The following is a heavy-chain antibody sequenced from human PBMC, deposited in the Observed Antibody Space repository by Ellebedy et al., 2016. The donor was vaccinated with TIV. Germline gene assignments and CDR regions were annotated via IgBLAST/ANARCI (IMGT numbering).Heavy chain of an antibody. Sequence: GESLKISXAASGYTFSNYGMQWVRPTPGKGLEWVAVIWYDGSNKYYGDSMKGRFTISRDNSKNTLYLQMNSLRAEDTAVYYCARAADDLWTGNYYYYYGMDVWGQGTMVTVSS. D-gene: IGHD3/OR15-3a*01. CDR3: ARAADDLWTGNYYYYYGMDV. V-gene: IGHV3-33*01. CDR1: GYTFSNYG. CDR2: IWYDGSNK. J-gene: IGHJ6*02.